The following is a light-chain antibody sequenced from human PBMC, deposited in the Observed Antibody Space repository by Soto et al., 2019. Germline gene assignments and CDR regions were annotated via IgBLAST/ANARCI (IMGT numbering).Light chain of an antibody. V-gene: IGKV1-39*01. CDR2: AAS. J-gene: IGKJ4*01. Sequence: DIQMTQSPSSLSASVGDRVTITCRASQSISSYLNWYQQKPGKAPKLLIYAASSLKSGVPSRFSGSGSGTDFSLTISSLKPEDFATYYCHKSYSTPLTFGGGTKVEIK. CDR1: QSISSY. CDR3: HKSYSTPLT.